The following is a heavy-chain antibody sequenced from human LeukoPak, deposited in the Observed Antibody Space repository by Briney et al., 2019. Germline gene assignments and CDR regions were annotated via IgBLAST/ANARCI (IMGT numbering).Heavy chain of an antibody. D-gene: IGHD2-2*01. V-gene: IGHV1-18*01. J-gene: IGHJ4*02. CDR2: IGAYSGST. CDR1: GYAFSISG. Sequence: ASVKVSCKASGYAFSISGISWVRQAPGQGLEWMGWIGAYSGSTTYPQKFQGRVTMTTDTSTSAAYMELRSLTSDDTAVYYCARDHQFDFDYWGQGTMVTVSS. CDR3: ARDHQFDFDY.